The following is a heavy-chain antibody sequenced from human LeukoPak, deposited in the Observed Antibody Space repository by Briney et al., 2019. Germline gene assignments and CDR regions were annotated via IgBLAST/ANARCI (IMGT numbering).Heavy chain of an antibody. CDR2: ISANGGRT. D-gene: IGHD3-22*01. CDR3: AREDSSCYYPIEL. CDR1: GFTFRSYA. J-gene: IGHJ4*02. V-gene: IGHV3-64*01. Sequence: PGGSLSLSCAASGFTFRSYAMHWVRQAPEKGLEYVSAISANGGRTYYANSVKGRFTISRDNSKSTLYLQMGDLRAEDMAVYYCAREDSSCYYPIELWGQGILVTVSS.